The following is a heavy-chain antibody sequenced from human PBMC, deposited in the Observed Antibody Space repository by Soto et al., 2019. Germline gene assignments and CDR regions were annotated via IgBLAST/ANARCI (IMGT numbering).Heavy chain of an antibody. CDR2: IFYSVSA. CDR1: CGSVSRDEPY. V-gene: IGHV4-30-4*01. D-gene: IGHD5-18*01. J-gene: IGHJ1*01. CDR3: ARTPYSYGFNL. Sequence: PSETLSITFTVSCGSVSRDEPYWNWIRQPPGKGLELIGDIFYSVSAFYNTSLQTRVTISVDTSNNQFSLKMKSVTAADTAVYYCARTPYSYGFNLWGQETLITVSS.